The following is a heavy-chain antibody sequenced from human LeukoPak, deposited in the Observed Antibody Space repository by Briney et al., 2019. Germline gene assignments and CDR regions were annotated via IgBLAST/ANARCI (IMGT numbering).Heavy chain of an antibody. J-gene: IGHJ4*02. D-gene: IGHD4-23*01. CDR2: INNDGCNA. CDR1: GFTFSNYW. CDR3: AMTTVGFDY. V-gene: IGHV3-74*03. Sequence: GGSLRLSCAASGFTFSNYWMHWVRQAPGKGLIWVSRINNDGCNAAYADSVKGRFTISRDNAKNTLYLQMNSLRAEDTAVYYCAMTTVGFDYWGQGALVTVSS.